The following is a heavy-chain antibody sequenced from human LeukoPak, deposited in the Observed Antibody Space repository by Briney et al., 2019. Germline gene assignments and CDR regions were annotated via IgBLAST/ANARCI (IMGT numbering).Heavy chain of an antibody. V-gene: IGHV4-59*12. J-gene: IGHJ5*02. CDR3: ARDYYGSGRGWFDP. Sequence: SETLSLTCTVSGGSISSYYWSWIRQPPGKGLEWIGYIYHSGSTYYNPSLKSRVTISVDRSKNQFSLKLSSVTAADTAVYYCARDYYGSGRGWFDPWGQGTLVTVSS. CDR2: IYHSGST. CDR1: GGSISSYY. D-gene: IGHD3-10*01.